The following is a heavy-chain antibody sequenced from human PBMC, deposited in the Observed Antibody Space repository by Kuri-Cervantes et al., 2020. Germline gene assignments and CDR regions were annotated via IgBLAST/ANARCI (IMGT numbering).Heavy chain of an antibody. Sequence: GSLRLSCAASGFTFSNYAMHWVRQPPGKGLEWIGEINHSGSTNYNPSLKSRVTISVDTSKNQFSLKLSSVTAADTAVYYCARAPVVDIYRFDYWGQGTLVTVSS. V-gene: IGHV4-34*01. J-gene: IGHJ4*02. CDR3: ARAPVVDIYRFDY. CDR1: GFTFSNYA. D-gene: IGHD2-15*01. CDR2: INHSGST.